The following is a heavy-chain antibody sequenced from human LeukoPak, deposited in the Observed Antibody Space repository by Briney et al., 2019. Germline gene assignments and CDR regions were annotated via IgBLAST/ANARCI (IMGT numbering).Heavy chain of an antibody. V-gene: IGHV3-30*03. J-gene: IGHJ4*02. CDR1: GFTFSTYG. D-gene: IGHD5-12*01. Sequence: GGSLRLSRAASGFTFSTYGMHWVRQAPGKGLEWVATISYDGADKFYADSVKGRFTISRDKSKSTLYLQMNSLRVEDTAIYYCARDFGYPDYWGQGSLVTVSS. CDR3: ARDFGYPDY. CDR2: ISYDGADK.